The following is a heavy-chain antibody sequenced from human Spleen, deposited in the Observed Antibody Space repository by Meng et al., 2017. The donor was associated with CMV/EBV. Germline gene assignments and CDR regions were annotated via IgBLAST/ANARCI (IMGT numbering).Heavy chain of an antibody. CDR3: AREGDFWSGYYTGWYFDL. J-gene: IGHJ2*01. CDR1: GYTFTSYG. V-gene: IGHV1-18*01. CDR2: ISAYNGNT. D-gene: IGHD3-3*01. Sequence: ASVKVSCKASGYTFTSYGISWVRQAPGQGLEWMGWISAYNGNTNYAQKLQGRVTMTTDTSTSTAYTELRRLRSDDTAVYYCAREGDFWSGYYTGWYFDLWGRGTLVTVSS.